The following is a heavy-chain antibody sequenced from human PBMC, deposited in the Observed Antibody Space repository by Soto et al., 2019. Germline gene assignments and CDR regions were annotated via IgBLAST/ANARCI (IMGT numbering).Heavy chain of an antibody. Sequence: GGSLRLSCAASGFTFSSYEMNWVRQAPGKGLEWVSYISSSGSTIYYADSVKGRFTISRDNAKNSLYLQMNSLRAEDTAVYYGARKTADTDNYYIDVWGKGTTVTVSS. CDR1: GFTFSSYE. V-gene: IGHV3-48*03. D-gene: IGHD2-15*01. CDR2: ISSSGSTI. CDR3: ARKTADTDNYYIDV. J-gene: IGHJ6*03.